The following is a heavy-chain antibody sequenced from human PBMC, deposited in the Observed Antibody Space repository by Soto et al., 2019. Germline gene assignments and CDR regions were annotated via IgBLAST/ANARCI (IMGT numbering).Heavy chain of an antibody. D-gene: IGHD3-10*01. Sequence: GASVKVSCKASGYTFTNYGIIWVRQAPGQGLEWMGWINVYNGNTKYAQKVQGRVTMTTDTSTSTAYMELRSLRSDDTAVYYCARGVGSGSYYNQYNWFDPWGQGTLVTVPQ. J-gene: IGHJ5*02. CDR2: INVYNGNT. CDR1: GYTFTNYG. V-gene: IGHV1-18*01. CDR3: ARGVGSGSYYNQYNWFDP.